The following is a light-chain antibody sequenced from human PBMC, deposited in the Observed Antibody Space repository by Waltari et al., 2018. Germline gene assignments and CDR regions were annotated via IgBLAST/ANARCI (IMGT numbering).Light chain of an antibody. CDR2: VNSDGSH. V-gene: IGLV4-69*01. CDR1: SGHSSNI. CDR3: ETGGHGTWV. J-gene: IGLJ3*02. Sequence: QLVLTQSPSASASLGASVKLTCTLSSGHSSNIIAWLQQQPGQGPRYLMQVNSDGSHRKGDEIPDRFAGSSSEAERYLTISSLQSEDEADYYCETGGHGTWVFGGGTKLTVL.